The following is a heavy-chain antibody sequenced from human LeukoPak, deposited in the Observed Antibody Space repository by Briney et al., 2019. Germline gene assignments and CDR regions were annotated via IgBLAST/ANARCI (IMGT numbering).Heavy chain of an antibody. CDR3: STGATRGLIIYYFDY. V-gene: IGHV3-15*01. J-gene: IGHJ4*02. CDR2: IKSKADGGTT. Sequence: GGSLRLSCAASGFTFSDAWMSWVRQAPGKGLEWVGRIKSKADGGTTDYAAPVKGRFTISRDDSTNTLYLQMNSLKTEDTAVYYCSTGATRGLIIYYFDYWGQGTLVTVSS. CDR1: GFTFSDAW. D-gene: IGHD3-10*01.